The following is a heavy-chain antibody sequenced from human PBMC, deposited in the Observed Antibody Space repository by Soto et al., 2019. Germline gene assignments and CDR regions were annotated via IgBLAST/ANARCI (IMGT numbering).Heavy chain of an antibody. J-gene: IGHJ5*01. CDR3: ARGGFSGNWEKWFDS. CDR2: ISKSDTYK. CDR1: GFTFSGYS. Sequence: GGSLRLSCAASGFTFSGYSMNWVRQAPGKGLEWVSTISKSDTYKYYTDSVKGRFTISRDNAKNSLYLQMKSLRDEDTAVYYCARGGFSGNWEKWFDSWGQGTLVTVYS. D-gene: IGHD3-16*01. V-gene: IGHV3-21*01.